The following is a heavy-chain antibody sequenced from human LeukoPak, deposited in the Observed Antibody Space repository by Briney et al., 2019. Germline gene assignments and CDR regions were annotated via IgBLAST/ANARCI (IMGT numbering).Heavy chain of an antibody. V-gene: IGHV3-33*01. Sequence: GGSLRLSCAASGFTFISYGMHWVRQAPGKGLEWVAVIWYDGSNKYYADSVKGRFTISRDNSKNTLYLQMNSLRAEDTAVYYCARGSPPLERLLDYWGQGALVTVSS. D-gene: IGHD1-1*01. CDR2: IWYDGSNK. J-gene: IGHJ4*02. CDR1: GFTFISYG. CDR3: ARGSPPLERLLDY.